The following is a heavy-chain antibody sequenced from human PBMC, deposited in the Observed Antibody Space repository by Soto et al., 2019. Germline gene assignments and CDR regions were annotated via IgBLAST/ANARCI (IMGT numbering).Heavy chain of an antibody. CDR3: ATSKPPYDFWTAGH. CDR1: GYTLTELS. Sequence: SVKVSCKVSGYTLTELSMHWVRQAPGKRLEWMGDFDPEDGEKIYAQKFQGRVTMTEDTSTDTAYMELSSLRSEDTAVYYCATSKPPYDFWTAGHWGQGTLVTVSS. J-gene: IGHJ1*01. D-gene: IGHD3-3*01. CDR2: FDPEDGEK. V-gene: IGHV1-24*01.